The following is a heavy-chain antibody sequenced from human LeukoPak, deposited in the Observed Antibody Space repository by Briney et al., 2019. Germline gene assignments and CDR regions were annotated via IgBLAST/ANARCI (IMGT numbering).Heavy chain of an antibody. D-gene: IGHD1-1*01. CDR2: IYHSGST. CDR1: GGSISSGGSS. V-gene: IGHV4-30-2*01. CDR3: ARPGRGGAFDI. J-gene: IGHJ3*02. Sequence: PSETLSLTCAVSGGSISSGGSSWSWIRQPPGKGLEWIAYIYHSGSTNYNPSLKSRVTISVDKSKNQFSLKLTSVTAADTAVYYCARPGRGGAFDIWGQGTMVTVSS.